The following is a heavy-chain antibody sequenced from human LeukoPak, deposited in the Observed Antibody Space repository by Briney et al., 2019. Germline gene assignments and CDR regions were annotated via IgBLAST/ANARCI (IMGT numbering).Heavy chain of an antibody. V-gene: IGHV3-20*04. Sequence: PGGSLRLSCAASGFTFDDYGMSWVRHPPGKGLEWVSGITWNGGSTGYADSVKGRFTTSRDNAENSLYLQMNSLRDEDTAFYYCARDRRRYSSSSGGIDYWGQGTLVTVS. CDR2: ITWNGGST. D-gene: IGHD6-6*01. CDR3: ARDRRRYSSSSGGIDY. CDR1: GFTFDDYG. J-gene: IGHJ4*01.